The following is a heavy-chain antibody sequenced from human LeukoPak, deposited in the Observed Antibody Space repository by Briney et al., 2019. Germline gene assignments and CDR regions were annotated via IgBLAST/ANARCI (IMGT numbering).Heavy chain of an antibody. Sequence: PSETLSLTCTVSGYSISTGYYWDWIRQPPGKGLEWIGTFYHGGSTYYNPSLKSRVTISVDTSKNQFSLNLTSVTAADTAVYYCARESSLAGNAFDIWGQGTTVTVSS. CDR3: ARESSLAGNAFDI. J-gene: IGHJ3*02. CDR1: GYSISTGYY. V-gene: IGHV4-38-2*02. CDR2: FYHGGST.